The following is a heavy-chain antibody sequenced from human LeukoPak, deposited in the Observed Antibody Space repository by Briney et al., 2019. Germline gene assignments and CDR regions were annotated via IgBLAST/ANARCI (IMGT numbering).Heavy chain of an antibody. CDR2: ISDSGGIT. D-gene: IGHD6-6*01. CDR1: GFTFGSYP. Sequence: PGGSLRLSCAASGFTFGSYPMTWVRQAPGKGPEWVSFISDSGGITYYADSVKGRFTISRDNSKNTLYLQMNSLRAEDTAVYYCAKNTQYSGYYDCWGQGTLVAVSS. J-gene: IGHJ4*02. CDR3: AKNTQYSGYYDC. V-gene: IGHV3-23*01.